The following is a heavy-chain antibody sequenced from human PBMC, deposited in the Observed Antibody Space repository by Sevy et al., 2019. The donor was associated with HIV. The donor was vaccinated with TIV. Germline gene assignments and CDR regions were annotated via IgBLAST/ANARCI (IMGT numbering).Heavy chain of an antibody. CDR1: GFTFSSYA. CDR2: ISYDGSNK. D-gene: IGHD6-6*01. J-gene: IGHJ6*02. Sequence: GGSLRLSCAASGFTFSSYAMHWVRQAPGKGLEWVAVISYDGSNKYYADSVKGRFTISRDNSKNTLYLQMNSLRAEDTAVDYCARGMGSSYRYGMDVWGQGTTVTVSS. V-gene: IGHV3-30*04. CDR3: ARGMGSSYRYGMDV.